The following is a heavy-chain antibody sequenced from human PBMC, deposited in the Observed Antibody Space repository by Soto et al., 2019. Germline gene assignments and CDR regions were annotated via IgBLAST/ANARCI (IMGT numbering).Heavy chain of an antibody. CDR2: IYYSGST. J-gene: IGHJ4*02. Sequence: SETLSLTCTVSGGSISSGGYYWSWIRQHPGKGLEWIGYIYYSGSTYYNPSLKSRVTISVDTSKNQFSLKLSSVTAADTAVYYCARGRLEDYGDSPSFFDYWGQGTLVTVSS. V-gene: IGHV4-31*03. D-gene: IGHD4-17*01. CDR3: ARGRLEDYGDSPSFFDY. CDR1: GGSISSGGYY.